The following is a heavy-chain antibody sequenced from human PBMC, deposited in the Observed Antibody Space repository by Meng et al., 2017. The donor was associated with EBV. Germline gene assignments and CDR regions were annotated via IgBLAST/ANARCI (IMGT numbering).Heavy chain of an antibody. CDR3: ASESGRGYTPDY. D-gene: IGHD3-10*01. J-gene: IGHJ4*02. V-gene: IGHV1-69*01. Sequence: QVQVVPSAVEGKKPGSSVKVSCKTSGGPFRYYAISWVRQAPGQGLEWLGGFLPRLGAPNYAQKFHGRVKITADESTSTHYMDLSSLRSEDTAIYYCASESGRGYTPDYWGQGTLVTVSS. CDR2: FLPRLGAP. CDR1: GGPFRYYA.